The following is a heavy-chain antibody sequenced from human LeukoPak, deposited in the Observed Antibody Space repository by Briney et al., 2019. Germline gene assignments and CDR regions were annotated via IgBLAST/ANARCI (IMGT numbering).Heavy chain of an antibody. V-gene: IGHV4-61*02. D-gene: IGHD1-26*01. CDR2: IYTSGST. Sequence: SETLSLTCTVSGGSISSGSYYWSWIRQPAGKGLEWIGRIYTSGSTNYNPSLRSRVTISVDTSKNQFPLKLSSVTAADTAVYYCARGWRGSYYDYWGQGTLVTVSS. CDR3: ARGWRGSYYDY. J-gene: IGHJ4*02. CDR1: GGSISSGSYY.